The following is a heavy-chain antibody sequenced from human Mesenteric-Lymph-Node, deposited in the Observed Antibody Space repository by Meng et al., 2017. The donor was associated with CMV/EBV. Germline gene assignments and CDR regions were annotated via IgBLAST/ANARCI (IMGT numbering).Heavy chain of an antibody. Sequence: SGDSIGTGSLYWAWIRQSPGKGLEWIGSIYHSGYNYNNPSLKSRVTMSVDASKNQFSLKLSSVTAADTGVYYCARQVDTALVSFDYWGQGTLVTVSS. CDR3: ARQVDTALVSFDY. D-gene: IGHD5-18*01. J-gene: IGHJ4*02. V-gene: IGHV4-39*01. CDR2: IYHSGYN. CDR1: GDSIGTGSLY.